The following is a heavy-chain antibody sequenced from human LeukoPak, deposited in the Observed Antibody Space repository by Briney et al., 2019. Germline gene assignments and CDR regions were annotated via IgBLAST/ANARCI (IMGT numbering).Heavy chain of an antibody. CDR1: GFTFSSYE. CDR2: ISSSGSTI. V-gene: IGHV3-48*03. Sequence: GGSLRLSCAASGFTFSSYEMNWVRQAPGKGLEWVSYISSSGSTIYYADSVKGRFTISRDNAKNSLYLQMNSLRAEDTAVYYCARDRGYSYGYGFDYWGQGTLVTVSS. J-gene: IGHJ4*02. D-gene: IGHD5-18*01. CDR3: ARDRGYSYGYGFDY.